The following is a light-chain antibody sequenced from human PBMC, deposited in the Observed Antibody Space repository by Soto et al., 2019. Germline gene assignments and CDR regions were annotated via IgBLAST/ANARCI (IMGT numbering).Light chain of an antibody. CDR1: SSDFGSYNY. Sequence: QSVLTQPASVSGSPGQSITISCIGTSSDFGSYNYVSWYQHHPGKAPKLVISEVSNRPSGVSYRFSGSKSGNTASLTISGLKAEDEADYSCSSYTTSSIRVFGNGNKVTVL. V-gene: IGLV2-14*01. CDR2: EVS. CDR3: SSYTTSSIRV. J-gene: IGLJ6*01.